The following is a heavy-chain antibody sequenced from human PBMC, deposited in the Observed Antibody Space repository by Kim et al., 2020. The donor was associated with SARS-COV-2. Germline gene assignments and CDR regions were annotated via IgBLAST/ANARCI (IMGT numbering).Heavy chain of an antibody. J-gene: IGHJ5*02. CDR3: TRRGYCSSTSCYGFDP. Sequence: VKGRLTISRDDSKNTADLQMNSLKTEDTAVYYCTRRGYCSSTSCYGFDPWGQGTLVTVSS. V-gene: IGHV3-73*01. D-gene: IGHD2-2*01.